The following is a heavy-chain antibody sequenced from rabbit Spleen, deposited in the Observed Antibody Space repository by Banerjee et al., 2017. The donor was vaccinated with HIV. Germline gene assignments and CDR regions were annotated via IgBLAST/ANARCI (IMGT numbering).Heavy chain of an antibody. D-gene: IGHD8-1*01. Sequence: QSLEESGGDLVKPGASLTLTCTASGFDFSYYYMSWVRQAPGKGLEWIGYIDPVFGITYYANWVNGRFSISRENAQNTAFLQMTSLTAADTATYFCARDGAGGSYFALWGPGTLVTVS. CDR3: ARDGAGGSYFAL. J-gene: IGHJ4*01. CDR1: GFDFSYYY. CDR2: IDPVFGIT. V-gene: IGHV1S40*01.